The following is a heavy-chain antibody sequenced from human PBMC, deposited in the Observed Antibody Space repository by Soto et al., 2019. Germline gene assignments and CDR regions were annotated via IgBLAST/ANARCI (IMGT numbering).Heavy chain of an antibody. V-gene: IGHV1-3*01. Sequence: GASVKVSCKASGYTFTSYAMHWVRQAPGQRLEWMGWINAGNGNTKYSQKFQGRVTITRDTSASTAYMELSSLRSEDTAVYYCARSGGYCSSTSCYTVGPLNDAFDIWGQGTVVTVSS. CDR1: GYTFTSYA. CDR2: INAGNGNT. D-gene: IGHD2-2*02. CDR3: ARSGGYCSSTSCYTVGPLNDAFDI. J-gene: IGHJ3*02.